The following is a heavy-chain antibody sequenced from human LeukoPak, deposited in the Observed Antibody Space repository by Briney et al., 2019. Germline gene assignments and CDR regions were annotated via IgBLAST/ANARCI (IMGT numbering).Heavy chain of an antibody. V-gene: IGHV3-74*01. CDR1: GFTFSSYW. D-gene: IGHD3-3*01. Sequence: GGSLRLSCAASGFTFSSYWMHWVRQAPGKGLVWVSRISSDGSSTSYADSVKGRFTISRDNAKNTLYLQMNSLRAEDTAVYYCARVLTIFGVVTYYFDYWGQGTLVTVSS. CDR2: ISSDGSST. CDR3: ARVLTIFGVVTYYFDY. J-gene: IGHJ4*02.